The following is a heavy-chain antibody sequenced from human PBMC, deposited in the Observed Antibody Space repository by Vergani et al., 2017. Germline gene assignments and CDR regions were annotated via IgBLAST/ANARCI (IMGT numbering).Heavy chain of an antibody. D-gene: IGHD3-3*01. V-gene: IGHV4-61*02. Sequence: QVQLQESGPGLVKPSQTLSLTCTVSGGSISSGSYYWSWIRQPAGKGLEWIGRIYTSGSTNYHPSLKSRVTISVDTSKNQFSLKLSSVTAADTAVYYCARTYYDFPPNNWFDPWGQGTLVTVSS. CDR3: ARTYYDFPPNNWFDP. CDR1: GGSISSGSYY. J-gene: IGHJ5*02. CDR2: IYTSGST.